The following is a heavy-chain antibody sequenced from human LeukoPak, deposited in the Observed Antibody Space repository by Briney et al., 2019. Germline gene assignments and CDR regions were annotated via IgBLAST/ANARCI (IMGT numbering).Heavy chain of an antibody. V-gene: IGHV1-18*01. J-gene: IGHJ4*02. CDR2: ISAYNGNT. CDR1: GYTFTSYD. D-gene: IGHD4-11*01. Sequence: ASVKVSCKASGYTFTSYDINWVRQATGQGLEWMGWISAYNGNTNYAQKLQGRVTMTTDTSTSTAYMELRSLRSDDTAVYYCATRDHSKSPSNFDYWGQGTLVTVSS. CDR3: ATRDHSKSPSNFDY.